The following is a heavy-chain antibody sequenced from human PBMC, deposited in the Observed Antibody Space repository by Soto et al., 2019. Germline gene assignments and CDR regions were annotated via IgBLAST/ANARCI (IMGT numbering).Heavy chain of an antibody. J-gene: IGHJ4*02. V-gene: IGHV4-34*01. CDR2: INESGST. Sequence: QVQLQQWGAGLVKPSETLSLSCAVYGQSFSGHSWAWIRQPPGKGLEWIGEINESGSTYYNPSLKSRDTIPTDTSKNQFSLKLSSVSAADTAAYFCARGSGIVALPGELEDVKYDYWGQGTLVNVSS. D-gene: IGHD1-1*01. CDR1: GQSFSGHS. CDR3: ARGSGIVALPGELEDVKYDY.